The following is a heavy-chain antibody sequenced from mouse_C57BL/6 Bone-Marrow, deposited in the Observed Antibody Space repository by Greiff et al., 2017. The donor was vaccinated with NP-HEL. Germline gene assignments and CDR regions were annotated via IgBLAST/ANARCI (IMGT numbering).Heavy chain of an antibody. Sequence: EVQLQQSGPGLVKPSQSLSLTCSVTGYSITSGYYWNWIRQFPGNKLEWMGYISYDGSNNYNPSLKNRISITRDTSKNQFVLKLNSVTTEDTATYYCAREVGAMDYWGQGTSVTVAS. CDR3: AREVGAMDY. CDR1: GYSITSGYY. D-gene: IGHD1-1*01. CDR2: ISYDGSN. J-gene: IGHJ4*01. V-gene: IGHV3-6*01.